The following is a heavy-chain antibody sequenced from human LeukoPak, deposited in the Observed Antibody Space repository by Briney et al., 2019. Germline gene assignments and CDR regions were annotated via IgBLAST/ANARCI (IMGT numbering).Heavy chain of an antibody. CDR1: GYTFTGYY. CDR3: ARDYYDSSGSLYYYYGMVV. CDR2: INPNSGGT. Sequence: GASVKVSCKASGYTFTGYYMHWVRQAPGQGLEWMGWINPNSGGTNYAQKFQGWVTMTRDTSISTAYMELSRLRSDDTAVYYCARDYYDSSGSLYYYYGMVVWGQGTTVTVSS. J-gene: IGHJ6*02. D-gene: IGHD3-22*01. V-gene: IGHV1-2*04.